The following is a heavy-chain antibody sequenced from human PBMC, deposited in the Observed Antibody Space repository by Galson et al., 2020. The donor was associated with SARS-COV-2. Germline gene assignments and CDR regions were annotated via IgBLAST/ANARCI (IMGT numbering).Heavy chain of an antibody. CDR1: GFTFSSYA. CDR2: ISYDGSNK. Sequence: GGSLRLSCAASGFTFSSYAMHWVRQAPGKGLEWVAVISYDGSNKYYADSVKGRFTISRDNSKNTLYLQMNSLRAEDTAVYYCAREEYYYDSSGYYPEPFDYWGQGTLVTVSS. D-gene: IGHD3-22*01. J-gene: IGHJ4*02. CDR3: AREEYYYDSSGYYPEPFDY. V-gene: IGHV3-30*04.